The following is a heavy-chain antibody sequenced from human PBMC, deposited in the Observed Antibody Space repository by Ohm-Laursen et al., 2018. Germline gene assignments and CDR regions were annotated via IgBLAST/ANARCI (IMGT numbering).Heavy chain of an antibody. V-gene: IGHV3-15*01. J-gene: IGHJ4*02. CDR2: IKSETDGGTT. CDR3: TTMRSLGGLRIFDH. CDR1: GFTFSNYW. Sequence: SLRLSCSASGFTFSNYWMSWVRQAPGTGLEWVGRIKSETDGGTTDHAAPVKGRFAISRDDSKNILYLQMSSLKTEDTAVYYCTTMRSLGGLRIFDHWGQGTLVTVSS. D-gene: IGHD1-26*01.